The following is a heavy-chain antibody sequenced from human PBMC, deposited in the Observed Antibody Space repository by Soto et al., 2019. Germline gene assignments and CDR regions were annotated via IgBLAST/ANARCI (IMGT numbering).Heavy chain of an antibody. Sequence: QVQLVESGGGVVQPGRSLRLSCAASGFTFSSYAMHWVRQAPGKGLEWVAVTSYDGSTKYYGDSVKGRFTISRDNSKKTLYLQMNSLRAEDTAGYYCARVRQQLGTFDYWGQGTQVTVSS. D-gene: IGHD6-13*01. V-gene: IGHV3-30-3*01. CDR3: ARVRQQLGTFDY. CDR1: GFTFSSYA. J-gene: IGHJ4*02. CDR2: TSYDGSTK.